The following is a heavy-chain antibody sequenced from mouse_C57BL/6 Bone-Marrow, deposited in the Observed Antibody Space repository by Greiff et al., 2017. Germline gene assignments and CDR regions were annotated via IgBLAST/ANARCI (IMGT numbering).Heavy chain of an antibody. D-gene: IGHD1-1*01. CDR1: GYAFSSSW. CDR2: IYPGDGDT. Sequence: QVQLQQSGPELVKPGASVKISCKASGYAFSSSWMNWVKQRPGKGLEWIGRIYPGDGDTNYNGKFKGKATLTADKSSSTAYMQLSSLTSEDSAVYFCASGDTTVVAGDYWGQGTTLTVSS. J-gene: IGHJ2*01. V-gene: IGHV1-82*01. CDR3: ASGDTTVVAGDY.